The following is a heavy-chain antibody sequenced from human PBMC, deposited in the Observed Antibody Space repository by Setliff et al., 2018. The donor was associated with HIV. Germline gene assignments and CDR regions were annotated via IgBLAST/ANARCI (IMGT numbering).Heavy chain of an antibody. Sequence: ASVKVSCKTSGYSFSSHPIHWVRQAPGQRPEWMGWIKTGNGDTQYSQKFRDRVTITRDKSADTVYMELSSLRSEYTAVYYCARDRCDSVKCYLYNWFDPWGQGTLVTVSS. CDR2: IKTGNGDT. V-gene: IGHV1-3*04. J-gene: IGHJ5*02. CDR1: GYSFSSHP. CDR3: ARDRCDSVKCYLYNWFDP. D-gene: IGHD3-22*01.